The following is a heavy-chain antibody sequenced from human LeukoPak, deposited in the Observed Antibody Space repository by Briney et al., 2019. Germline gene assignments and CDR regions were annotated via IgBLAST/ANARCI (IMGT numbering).Heavy chain of an antibody. CDR2: ISGSGGST. D-gene: IGHD2-2*01. V-gene: IGHV3-23*01. Sequence: PGGSLRLSCAASGFTFSSYAMSWVCQAPGKGLEWVSAISGSGGSTYYADSVKGRFTISRDNSKNTLYLQMNSLRAEDTAVYYCAKDSVYCSSTSCYVYWGQGTLVTVSS. CDR1: GFTFSSYA. J-gene: IGHJ4*02. CDR3: AKDSVYCSSTSCYVY.